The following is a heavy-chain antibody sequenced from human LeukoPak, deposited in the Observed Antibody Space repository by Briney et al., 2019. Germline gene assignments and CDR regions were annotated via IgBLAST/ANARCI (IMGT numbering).Heavy chain of an antibody. J-gene: IGHJ4*02. CDR1: GGSINSYY. V-gene: IGHV4-59*01. CDR2: IYYSGST. CDR3: ARGGYGVPFDY. Sequence: SETLSLTCTVSGGSINSYYWSWIRQPPGKGLEWIGYIYYSGSTNYNPSLKSRVTISVDTSKNQFSLKLSSVTAADTAVYYCARGGYGVPFDYWGQGALVTVSS. D-gene: IGHD3-22*01.